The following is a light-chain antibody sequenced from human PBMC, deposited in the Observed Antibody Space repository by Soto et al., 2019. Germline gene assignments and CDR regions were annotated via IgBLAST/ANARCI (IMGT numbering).Light chain of an antibody. CDR2: AAS. Sequence: DIQMTQSPPSLSASVGDRVTITCRASQSISSYLNWYQQKPGKAPKLLIYAASSLQSGVPSRFSGSGSGTDFTLTISSLQPEDFATYYCQQSYSTPITVGRGTRLEIK. CDR3: QQSYSTPIT. J-gene: IGKJ5*01. V-gene: IGKV1-39*01. CDR1: QSISSY.